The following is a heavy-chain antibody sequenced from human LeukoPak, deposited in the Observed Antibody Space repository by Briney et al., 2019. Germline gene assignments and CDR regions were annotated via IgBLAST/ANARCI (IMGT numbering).Heavy chain of an antibody. Sequence: ASVKVSCKASGYTFTGHYMHWVRQAPGQGLEWMGWINPDSGDTEYAQRFQGRVTMTRDTSISTAFMELSSLRSDDTAVFFYARARRNYFDSHDYWGQGTLVTVSS. D-gene: IGHD3-22*01. V-gene: IGHV1-2*02. CDR2: INPDSGDT. J-gene: IGHJ4*02. CDR3: ARARRNYFDSHDY. CDR1: GYTFTGHY.